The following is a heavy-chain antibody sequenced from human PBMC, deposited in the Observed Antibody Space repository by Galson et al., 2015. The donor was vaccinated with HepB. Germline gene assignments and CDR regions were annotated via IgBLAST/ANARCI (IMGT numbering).Heavy chain of an antibody. J-gene: IGHJ4*02. Sequence: SLRLSCAASGFTFSSYAMSWVRQAPGKGLEWVSAISGSGGNTYYADSVKGRFTISRDNSKNTLYLQMNSLRVEDTAVYYCAKDRAESRGGSGSYHYWCQGTLVTVSS. D-gene: IGHD3-10*01. V-gene: IGHV3-23*01. CDR1: GFTFSSYA. CDR2: ISGSGGNT. CDR3: AKDRAESRGGSGSYHY.